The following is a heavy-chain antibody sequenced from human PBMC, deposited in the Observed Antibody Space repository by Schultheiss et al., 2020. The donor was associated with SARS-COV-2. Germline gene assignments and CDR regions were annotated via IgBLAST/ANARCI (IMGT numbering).Heavy chain of an antibody. Sequence: GESLKISCAASGFTFSSYAMHWVRQAPGKGLEWVAVIWYDGSNKYYADSVKGRFTISRDNSKNTLYLQMNSLRAEDTAVYYCARDLRLGIAVAGNTRGVDYWGQGTLVTVSS. J-gene: IGHJ4*02. CDR1: GFTFSSYA. D-gene: IGHD6-19*01. V-gene: IGHV3-33*08. CDR2: IWYDGSNK. CDR3: ARDLRLGIAVAGNTRGVDY.